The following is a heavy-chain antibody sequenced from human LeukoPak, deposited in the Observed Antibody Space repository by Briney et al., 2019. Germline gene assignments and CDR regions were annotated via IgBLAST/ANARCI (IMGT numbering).Heavy chain of an antibody. J-gene: IGHJ3*02. D-gene: IGHD4-17*01. CDR3: AKALDYGDYESAFDI. CDR1: GFTVSSNY. Sequence: GGSLRLSCAASGFTVSSNYMSWVRQAPGKGLEWVSVIYSGGSTYYADSVKGRFTISRDNSKNALYLQMNSLRAEDTAVYYCAKALDYGDYESAFDIWGQGTMVTVSS. CDR2: IYSGGST. V-gene: IGHV3-53*01.